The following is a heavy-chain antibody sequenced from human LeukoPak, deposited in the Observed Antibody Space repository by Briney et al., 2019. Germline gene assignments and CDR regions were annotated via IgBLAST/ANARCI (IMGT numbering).Heavy chain of an antibody. V-gene: IGHV4-28*03. CDR1: GYSISSSNW. D-gene: IGHD1-14*01. CDR3: ARDRHEPGP. Sequence: SDTLSLTCAVSGYSISSSNWWGWIRQPPGKGLEWIGYIYYSGSTNYNPSLKSRVTISVDTSKNQFSLKLTSVTAADTAMYYCARDRHEPGPWGPGTMVTVSS. CDR2: IYYSGST. J-gene: IGHJ3*01.